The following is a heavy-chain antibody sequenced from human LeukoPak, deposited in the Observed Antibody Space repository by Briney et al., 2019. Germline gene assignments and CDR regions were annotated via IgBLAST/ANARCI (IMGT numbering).Heavy chain of an antibody. CDR1: GYSISSGYF. CDR3: AREYGYSYGYGDY. CDR2: IHHSGST. D-gene: IGHD5-18*01. V-gene: IGHV4-38-2*02. J-gene: IGHJ4*02. Sequence: PSETLSLTCAVSGYSISSGYFWGWIRQPPGKGLEWIGSIHHSGSTYYNPSLKSRVTISVDTSKNQFSLKLSSVTAADTAMYYCAREYGYSYGYGDYWGQGTLVTVSS.